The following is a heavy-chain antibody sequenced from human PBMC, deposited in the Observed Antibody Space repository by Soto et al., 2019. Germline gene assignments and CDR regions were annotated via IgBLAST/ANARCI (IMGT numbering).Heavy chain of an antibody. J-gene: IGHJ4*02. V-gene: IGHV4-59*01. D-gene: IGHD2-2*01. CDR1: GGSITGYY. CDR3: ARVSSEGLAVVVPSAQFDY. CDR2: IYHSGTT. Sequence: PSETLSLTCSVSGGSITGYYWTWIRQPPGKGLEWMGYIYHSGTTKYNSSLKSRVTFSVDTSKNQISLRLNSVTAADAAVYYCARVSSEGLAVVVPSAQFDYWGQGSLVTVSS.